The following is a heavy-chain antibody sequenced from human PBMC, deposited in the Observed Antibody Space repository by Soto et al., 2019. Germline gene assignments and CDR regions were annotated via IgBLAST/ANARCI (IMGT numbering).Heavy chain of an antibody. D-gene: IGHD5-18*01. CDR3: AMSVDTAMVHFDY. J-gene: IGHJ4*02. Sequence: SESLYLTCAVCGGSISSSNWWSWVRQPPGKGLEWIGEIYHSGRTNYNPSLKSRVTISVDKSKNQFSLKLSSVTAADTAVYYCAMSVDTAMVHFDYWCQGTLGTVSS. CDR1: GGSISSSNW. V-gene: IGHV4-4*02. CDR2: IYHSGRT.